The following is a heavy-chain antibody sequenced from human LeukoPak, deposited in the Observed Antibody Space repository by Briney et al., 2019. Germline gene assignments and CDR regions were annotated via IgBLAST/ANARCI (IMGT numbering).Heavy chain of an antibody. V-gene: IGHV1-2*02. J-gene: IGHJ6*02. Sequence: ASVKVSCKASGYTFTGYYMHWVRQAPGQGLEWMGWINPNSGGTNYAQKFQGRVTMTRDTSISTAYMELSRLRSDDTAVYYCAREYYDILTGYYGGGDYYYYYGMDVWGPGTTVTVSS. CDR3: AREYYDILTGYYGGGDYYYYYGMDV. CDR2: INPNSGGT. CDR1: GYTFTGYY. D-gene: IGHD3-9*01.